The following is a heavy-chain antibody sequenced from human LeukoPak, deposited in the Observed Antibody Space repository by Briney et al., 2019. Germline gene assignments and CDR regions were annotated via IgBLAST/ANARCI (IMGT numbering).Heavy chain of an antibody. V-gene: IGHV3-21*01. CDR1: GFTFSSYS. CDR3: ARDWYCSGGSCYSFDY. J-gene: IGHJ4*02. Sequence: GGSLRLSCAASGFTFSSYSMNWVRQAPGKGLEWVSSISSSSYIYYADSVKGRFTISRDNAKNSLYPQMNSLRAEDTAVYYCARDWYCSGGSCYSFDYWGQGTLVTVSS. CDR2: ISSSSYI. D-gene: IGHD2-15*01.